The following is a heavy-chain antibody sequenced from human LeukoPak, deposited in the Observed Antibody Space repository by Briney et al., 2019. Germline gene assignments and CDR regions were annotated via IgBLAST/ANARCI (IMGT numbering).Heavy chain of an antibody. CDR2: IWNDGTNT. Sequence: PGGSLRLSCAASGFIFSDYGMHWVRQAPGKGLEWVAVIWNDGTNTYYGDSVKGLFTISRDNSKNTVHLQMNSLRAEDTAVYYCARDNAGLVKHLDAFDLWGQGTMVT. J-gene: IGHJ3*01. D-gene: IGHD1-26*01. V-gene: IGHV3-33*01. CDR3: ARDNAGLVKHLDAFDL. CDR1: GFIFSDYG.